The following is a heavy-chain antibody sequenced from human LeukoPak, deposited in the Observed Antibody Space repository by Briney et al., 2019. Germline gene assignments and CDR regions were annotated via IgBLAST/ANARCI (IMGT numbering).Heavy chain of an antibody. D-gene: IGHD5-18*01. CDR2: MNPNSGNT. J-gene: IGHJ6*03. CDR3: AREFHEWIQLWPLADYYYYMDV. V-gene: IGHV1-8*01. Sequence: ASVKVSCKASGYTFASYDINWVRQATGQGLEWMGWMNPNSGNTGSAQKFQGRVTITRNTSISTAYMELSSLRSEDTAVYYCAREFHEWIQLWPLADYYYYMDVWGKGTTVTVPS. CDR1: GYTFASYD.